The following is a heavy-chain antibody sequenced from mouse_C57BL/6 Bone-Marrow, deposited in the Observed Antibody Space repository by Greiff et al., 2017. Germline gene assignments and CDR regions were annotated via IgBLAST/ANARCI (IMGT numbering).Heavy chain of an antibody. D-gene: IGHD1-1*01. CDR3: ANPPYYYGSRLYWYFDV. V-gene: IGHV1-74*01. J-gene: IGHJ1*03. CDR2: IHPSDSDT. CDR1: GYTFTSYW. Sequence: QVQLKQPGAELVKPGASVKVSCKASGYTFTSYWMHWVKQRPGQGLEWIGRIHPSDSDTNYNQKFKGKATLTVDKSSSTAYMQLSSLTSEDSAVYYCANPPYYYGSRLYWYFDVWGTGTTVTVSS.